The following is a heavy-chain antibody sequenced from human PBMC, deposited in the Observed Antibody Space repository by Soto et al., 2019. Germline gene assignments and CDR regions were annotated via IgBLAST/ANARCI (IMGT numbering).Heavy chain of an antibody. V-gene: IGHV3-33*01. CDR2: IWFDGSNK. Sequence: GGSLRLSCAASGFTFSDYGMHWVRQAPGKGLEWVAVIWFDGSNKYYADSVKGRFTLSRDNSKNTLYLQMNGLRAEDTGVFYCARDPSHGSGSYLDYWGQGTLVTVSS. CDR1: GFTFSDYG. CDR3: ARDPSHGSGSYLDY. J-gene: IGHJ4*02. D-gene: IGHD3-10*01.